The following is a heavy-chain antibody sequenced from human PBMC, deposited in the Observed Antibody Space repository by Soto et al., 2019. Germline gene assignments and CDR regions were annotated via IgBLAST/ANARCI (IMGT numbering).Heavy chain of an antibody. V-gene: IGHV3-33*01. CDR2: IWFDGSNK. Sequence: GGSLRLSCAASGFTFSDYGMHWVRQAPGKGLEWVAVIWFDGSNKYYADSVKGRFTLSRDNSKNTLYLQMNGLRAEDTGVFYCARDPSHGSGSYLDYWGQGTLVTVSS. CDR1: GFTFSDYG. CDR3: ARDPSHGSGSYLDY. J-gene: IGHJ4*02. D-gene: IGHD3-10*01.